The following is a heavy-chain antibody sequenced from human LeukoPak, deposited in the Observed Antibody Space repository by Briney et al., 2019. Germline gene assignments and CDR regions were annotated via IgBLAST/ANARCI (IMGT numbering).Heavy chain of an antibody. Sequence: SQTLSLTCTVSGGSISSGGYYWSWIRQPPGKGLEWIGYIYHSGSTYYNPSLKSRVTISVDRSKNQSSLKLSSVTAADTAVYYCAREVIVGARGAFWSASFVADYWGQGTLVTVSS. CDR1: GGSISSGGYY. J-gene: IGHJ4*02. CDR3: AREVIVGARGAFWSASFVADY. V-gene: IGHV4-30-2*01. D-gene: IGHD1-26*01. CDR2: IYHSGST.